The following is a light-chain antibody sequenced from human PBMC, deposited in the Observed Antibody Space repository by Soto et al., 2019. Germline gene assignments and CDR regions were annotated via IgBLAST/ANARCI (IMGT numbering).Light chain of an antibody. V-gene: IGLV1-40*01. J-gene: IGLJ2*01. CDR1: SSNIGARYD. Sequence: QSVLTQPPSVSGAPGQRVTISCTGSSSNIGARYDVHWYQQLPGTAPKLLIYGNINRPSGVPDRFAGSKSDTSASLAITGVQAEEEADYYCQSYDSSLSGVVFGGGTKLTVL. CDR2: GNI. CDR3: QSYDSSLSGVV.